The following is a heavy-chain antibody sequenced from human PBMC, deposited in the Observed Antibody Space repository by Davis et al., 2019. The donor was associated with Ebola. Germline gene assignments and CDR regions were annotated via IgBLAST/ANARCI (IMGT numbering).Heavy chain of an antibody. CDR1: GYTFTSYG. Sequence: ASVKVSCKASGYTFTSYGISWVRQAPGQGLEWMGWINTNTGNPTYAQGFTGRFVFSLDTSVSTAYLQISGLKAEDTAVYYCANIPVLGGWGQGTLVTVSS. CDR3: ANIPVLGG. J-gene: IGHJ4*02. D-gene: IGHD6-19*01. CDR2: INTNTGNP. V-gene: IGHV7-4-1*02.